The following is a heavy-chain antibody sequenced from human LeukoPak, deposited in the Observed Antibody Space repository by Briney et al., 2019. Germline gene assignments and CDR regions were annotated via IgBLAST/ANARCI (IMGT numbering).Heavy chain of an antibody. CDR2: IYYSGST. CDR1: GGSISSYY. V-gene: IGHV4-59*08. CDR3: ARHGDYYDSSGYPYYFDY. D-gene: IGHD3-22*01. J-gene: IGHJ4*02. Sequence: PSETLSLTCTVSGGSISSYYWSWIRQPPGKGLEWIGYIYYSGSTNYNPSLKSRVTISVDTSKNQFSLKLSSVTAADTAVYYCARHGDYYDSSGYPYYFDYWGQGTLVTVSS.